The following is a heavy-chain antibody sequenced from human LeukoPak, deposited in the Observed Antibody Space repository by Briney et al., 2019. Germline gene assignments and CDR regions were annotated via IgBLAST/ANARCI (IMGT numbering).Heavy chain of an antibody. CDR1: GFTFDDYA. V-gene: IGHV3-43*02. D-gene: IGHD3-10*01. J-gene: IGHJ5*02. CDR2: ISGDGGST. Sequence: GGSLRLSCAASGFTFDDYAMHWVRQAPGKGLEWVSLISGDGGSTYYADSVKGRFTISRDNSKNSLYLQMNSLRTEDTALYYCAKDARLTMVYNWFDPWGQGALVTVSS. CDR3: AKDARLTMVYNWFDP.